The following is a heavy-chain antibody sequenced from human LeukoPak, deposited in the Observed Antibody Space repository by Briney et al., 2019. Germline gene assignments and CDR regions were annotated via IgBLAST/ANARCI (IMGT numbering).Heavy chain of an antibody. J-gene: IGHJ4*02. V-gene: IGHV1-46*04. CDR1: GLTFTRSY. D-gene: IGHD6-19*01. CDR2: INPGGGST. CDR3: ARGRTSYNSGWYQFDY. Sequence: GASVKVSCKASGLTFTRSYIHWVRQAPGQGLEWMGIINPGGGSTGYTQKLQGRVTLTTDTPTNTVYMELSGLRYEDTAVYYCARGRTSYNSGWYQFDYWGQGTLVTVSS.